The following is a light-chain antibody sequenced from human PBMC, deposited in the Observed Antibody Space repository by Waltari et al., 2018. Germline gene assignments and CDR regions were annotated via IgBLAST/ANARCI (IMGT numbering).Light chain of an antibody. CDR3: LKYNSAPRA. Sequence: QMTQSPSSLSASLGDSVTISCRASQDITHYLAWYQQKPGNTPQLLINRASTLQSGVPSRFSGSGSGTHFSLTIDGLQPEDAATYFCLKYNSAPRAFGQGTRVEIK. J-gene: IGKJ1*01. V-gene: IGKV1-27*01. CDR1: QDITHY. CDR2: RAS.